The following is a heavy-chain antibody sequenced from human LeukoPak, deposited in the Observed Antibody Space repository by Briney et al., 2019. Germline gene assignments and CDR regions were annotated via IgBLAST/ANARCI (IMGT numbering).Heavy chain of an antibody. CDR3: ARGYCSGGSCYSVENWFDP. J-gene: IGHJ5*02. CDR2: INPNSGGT. D-gene: IGHD2-15*01. CDR1: GYTFTGYY. V-gene: IGHV1-2*06. Sequence: GASVKVSCKAAGYTFTGYYMLWVRQAPGQGLEWMGRINPNSGGTNYAQKFQGRVTMTRDTSISTAYMELSRLRSDDTAVCYCARGYCSGGSCYSVENWFDPWGQGTLVTVSS.